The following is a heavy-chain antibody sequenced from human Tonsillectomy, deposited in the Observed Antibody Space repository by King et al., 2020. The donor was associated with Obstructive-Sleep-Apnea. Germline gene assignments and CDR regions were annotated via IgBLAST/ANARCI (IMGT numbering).Heavy chain of an antibody. CDR3: AKSYYYGSGSYEAFRTTQIYYFDY. CDR2: ISGSGGST. V-gene: IGHV3-23*04. D-gene: IGHD3-10*01. Sequence: VQLVESGGGLVQPGGSLRLSCAASGFTFSSYAMSWVRQAPGKGLEWVSAISGSGGSTYYADSVKGRLTISRDNSKNTRYRQMNSLGAEDTAVYYCAKSYYYGSGSYEAFRTTQIYYFDYWGQGTLVTVSS. CDR1: GFTFSSYA. J-gene: IGHJ4*02.